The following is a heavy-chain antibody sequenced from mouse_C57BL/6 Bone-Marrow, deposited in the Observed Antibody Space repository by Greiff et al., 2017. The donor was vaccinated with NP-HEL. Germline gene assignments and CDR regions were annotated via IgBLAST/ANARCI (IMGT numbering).Heavy chain of an antibody. V-gene: IGHV1-59*01. CDR3: ARGLLRPPY. CDR1: GYTFTSYW. D-gene: IGHD2-4*01. CDR2: IDPSDSYT. J-gene: IGHJ3*01. Sequence: QVQLQQPGAELVRPGTSVKLSCKASGYTFTSYWMHWVKQRPGQGLEWIGVIDPSDSYTNYNQKFKGKATLTVDTSSSTAYMQLSSLTSEDSAVYYCARGLLRPPYWGQGTLVTVSA.